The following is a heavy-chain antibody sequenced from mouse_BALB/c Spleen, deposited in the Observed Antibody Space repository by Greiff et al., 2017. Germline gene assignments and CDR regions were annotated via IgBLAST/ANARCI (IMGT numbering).Heavy chain of an antibody. Sequence: QVQLMESGPGLVVPSQSLSITCTVSGFSLTSYGVHWVRQPPGKGLEWLGVIWAGGSTNYNSALMFRLSNSKDNSKSQVFLKMNSLQTDDTAMYYCARGFIATDLYAMDYWGQGTSVTVSS. D-gene: IGHD1-2*01. CDR3: ARGFIATDLYAMDY. J-gene: IGHJ4*01. CDR1: GFSLTSYG. V-gene: IGHV2-9*02. CDR2: IWAGGST.